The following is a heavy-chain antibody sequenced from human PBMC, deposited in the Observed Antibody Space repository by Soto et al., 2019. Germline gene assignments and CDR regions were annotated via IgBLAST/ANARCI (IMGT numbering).Heavy chain of an antibody. V-gene: IGHV4-4*07. J-gene: IGHJ4*02. Sequence: SETLSLTCAVSGGSISNHFWSWIRQPAGKRPEWIGRIYSGGSTTYNPSLQSRVSMSVDTSKNQFSLKLRSVTAADTAIYYCARDNVWSGYYSFFDYWGQGSLVTVS. D-gene: IGHD3-3*01. CDR2: IYSGGST. CDR1: GGSISNHF. CDR3: ARDNVWSGYYSFFDY.